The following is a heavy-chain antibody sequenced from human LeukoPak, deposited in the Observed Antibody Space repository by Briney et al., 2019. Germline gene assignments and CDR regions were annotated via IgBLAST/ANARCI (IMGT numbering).Heavy chain of an antibody. D-gene: IGHD3-10*01. V-gene: IGHV1-2*02. Sequence: ASVKVSCKASGYSLTGYYIHWVRQAPGQGLEWMGWINPKSGATNYAQKFQGRVTMTRDTSISTAYMELSRLRSDDTAVYYCARNIRILLGNTMVRGVPWYFDYWGQGTLVPVSS. CDR2: INPKSGAT. J-gene: IGHJ4*02. CDR3: ARNIRILLGNTMVRGVPWYFDY. CDR1: GYSLTGYY.